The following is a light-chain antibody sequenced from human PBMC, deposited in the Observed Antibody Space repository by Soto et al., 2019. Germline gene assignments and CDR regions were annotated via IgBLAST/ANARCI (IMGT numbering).Light chain of an antibody. Sequence: EIVLTQSPGTLSLSPGERATLSCRASQSVSSSHLAWYQQKPGQAPRLLIYGASNRATGIPDRFSGSGSGTDFTLTISRLEPEDFAVYYCQQYGSSPRYTFGQGTKLEIK. CDR3: QQYGSSPRYT. J-gene: IGKJ2*01. CDR1: QSVSSSH. V-gene: IGKV3-20*01. CDR2: GAS.